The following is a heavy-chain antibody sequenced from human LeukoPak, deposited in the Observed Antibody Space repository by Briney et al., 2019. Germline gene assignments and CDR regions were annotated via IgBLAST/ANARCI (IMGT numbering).Heavy chain of an antibody. D-gene: IGHD3-3*01. V-gene: IGHV3-7*01. CDR2: IKQDGSVK. CDR3: ARAKQYYDFWSGYYYFDY. CDR1: GFTFSSYW. Sequence: PGGSLRLSCAASGFTFSSYWMSWVRQAPGKGLEWVANIKQDGSVKYYVDSVKGRFTISRDNAKNSLYLQMNSLRAEDTAVYYCARAKQYYDFWSGYYYFDYWGQGTLVTVSS. J-gene: IGHJ4*02.